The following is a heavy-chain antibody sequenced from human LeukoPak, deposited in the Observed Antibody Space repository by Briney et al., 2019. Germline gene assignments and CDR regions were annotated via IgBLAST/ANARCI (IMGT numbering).Heavy chain of an antibody. V-gene: IGHV1-69*05. Sequence: SVKVSCKASGGTFSSYAISWVRQAPGQGLEWMGGIIPIFGTANYAQKFQGRVTITTDESTSTAYMELSSLRSEDTAVYYCATTNWNSADDAFDIWGQGTMVTVSS. CDR1: GGTFSSYA. CDR3: ATTNWNSADDAFDI. J-gene: IGHJ3*02. CDR2: IIPIFGTA. D-gene: IGHD1-7*01.